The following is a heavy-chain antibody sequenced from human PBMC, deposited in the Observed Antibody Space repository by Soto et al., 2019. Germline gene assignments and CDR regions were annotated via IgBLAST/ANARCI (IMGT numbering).Heavy chain of an antibody. CDR1: GFTVSSNY. J-gene: IGHJ4*02. V-gene: IGHV3-66*01. Sequence: ESGGGLVPPGGSLRLSCAASGFTVSSNYMSWVRQAPGKGLEWVSVIYSGGSTYYADSVKGRFTISRDNSKNTLYLQMNSLRAEDTAVYYCAREVYGDYGPFDYWGQGSLVTVSS. CDR3: AREVYGDYGPFDY. D-gene: IGHD4-17*01. CDR2: IYSGGST.